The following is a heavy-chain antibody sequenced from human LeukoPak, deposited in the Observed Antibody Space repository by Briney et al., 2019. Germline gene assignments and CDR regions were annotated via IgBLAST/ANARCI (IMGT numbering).Heavy chain of an antibody. CDR3: TRGNHYYDSSGYSY. Sequence: GRSLRLSCTAPGFTFGDYAMSRVRQAPGKGLEWVGFIRSKAYGGTTEYAASVKGRFTISRDDSKSIAYLQMNSLKTEDTAVYYCTRGNHYYDSSGYSYWGQGTLVTVSS. CDR2: IRSKAYGGTT. J-gene: IGHJ4*02. CDR1: GFTFGDYA. V-gene: IGHV3-49*04. D-gene: IGHD3-22*01.